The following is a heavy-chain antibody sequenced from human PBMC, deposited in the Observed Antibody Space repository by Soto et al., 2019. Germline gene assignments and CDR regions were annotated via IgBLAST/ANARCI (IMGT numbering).Heavy chain of an antibody. CDR2: INSDGSST. V-gene: IGHV3-74*01. J-gene: IGHJ6*02. D-gene: IGHD3-22*01. CDR1: GFTFSSYW. CDR3: AREHYYYDSVPSGIDV. Sequence: PGGSLRLSCVASGFTFSSYWMHWVRQAPGKGLVWVSRINSDGSSTSYADSVKGRFTISRDNAKNTLYLQMNSLRAEDTAVYYCAREHYYYDSVPSGIDVWGQGTTVTVSS.